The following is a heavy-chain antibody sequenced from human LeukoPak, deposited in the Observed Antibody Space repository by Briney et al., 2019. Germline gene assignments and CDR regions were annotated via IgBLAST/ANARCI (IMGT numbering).Heavy chain of an antibody. D-gene: IGHD4-23*01. CDR1: GFTVSGHP. CDR3: ARRGDGGRSFDY. J-gene: IGHJ4*02. V-gene: IGHV3-53*01. Sequence: GGSLRLSCAASGFTVSGHPMSWVRQAPGKGLEWVSVIYRGGNTYYADSVKGRFTISTDNSKNTLYLQVNSLRAEDTAVYYCARRGDGGRSFDYWGQGTLVTVSS. CDR2: IYRGGNT.